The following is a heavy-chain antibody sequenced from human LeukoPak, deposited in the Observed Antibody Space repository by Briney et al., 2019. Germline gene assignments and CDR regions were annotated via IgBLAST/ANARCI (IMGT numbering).Heavy chain of an antibody. V-gene: IGHV6-1*01. CDR3: ARGLYSSNWDCGYYYCYGMDV. Sequence: LSQTLSLTCAISGDTVSSNSAAWNWIRQSPSRGLEWLGRTYNRSKWYIDYAVSVKSRITIKPDTSRNQFSLQLTSVTPDDTAVYYCARGLYSSNWDCGYYYCYGMDVWGQGTTVTVSS. D-gene: IGHD1-7*01. CDR2: TYNRSKWYI. J-gene: IGHJ6*02. CDR1: GDTVSSNSAA.